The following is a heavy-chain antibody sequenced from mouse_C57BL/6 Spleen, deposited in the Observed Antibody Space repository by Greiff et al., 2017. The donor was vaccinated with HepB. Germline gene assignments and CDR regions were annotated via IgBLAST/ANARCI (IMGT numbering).Heavy chain of an antibody. D-gene: IGHD3-2*02. Sequence: EVQLQQSGPELVKPGASVKIPCKASGYTFTDYNMDWVKQSHGKSLEWIGDINPNNGGTIYNQKFKGKATLTVDKSSSTAYMELRSLTSEDTAVYYCARRGSRQLRLPFYFDYWGQGTTLTVSS. CDR2: INPNNGGT. CDR3: ARRGSRQLRLPFYFDY. J-gene: IGHJ2*01. V-gene: IGHV1-18*01. CDR1: GYTFTDYN.